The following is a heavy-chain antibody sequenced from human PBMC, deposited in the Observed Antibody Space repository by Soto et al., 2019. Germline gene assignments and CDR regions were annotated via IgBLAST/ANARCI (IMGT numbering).Heavy chain of an antibody. CDR2: IDPSDSYT. CDR1: GYSFTSYW. D-gene: IGHD3-3*01. V-gene: IGHV5-10-1*01. J-gene: IGHJ6*02. CDR3: ARGDFWCGYYNDYYYGMDV. Sequence: PGESLKISCKGSGYSFTSYWISWVRQMPGKGLEWMGRIDPSDSYTNYSPSFQGHVTISADKSISTAYLQWSSLRASDTAMYYCARGDFWCGYYNDYYYGMDVWGQGTTVTVSS.